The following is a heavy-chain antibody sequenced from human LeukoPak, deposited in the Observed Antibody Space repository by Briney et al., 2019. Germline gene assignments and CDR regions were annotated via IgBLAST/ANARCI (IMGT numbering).Heavy chain of an antibody. J-gene: IGHJ4*02. CDR3: ARGYANRYYYDSSGYSF. Sequence: SQTLSLTCTVSGGSISSAHDFWSWIRQPAGKGLEWIGRIYTSGSTDYNPSLKTRVTISVDTSRNQFSLNLSSVTAADTAVYYCARGYANRYYYDSSGYSFWGQGTLVTVSS. CDR1: GGSISSAHDF. V-gene: IGHV4-61*02. CDR2: IYTSGST. D-gene: IGHD3-22*01.